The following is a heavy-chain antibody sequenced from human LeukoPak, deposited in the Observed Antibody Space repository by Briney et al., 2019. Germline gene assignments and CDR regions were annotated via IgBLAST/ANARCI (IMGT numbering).Heavy chain of an antibody. J-gene: IGHJ3*02. V-gene: IGHV1-18*01. Sequence: ASVKVSCKASGYTFTSYGISWVRQAPGQGLEWMGWISAYNGNTNYAQKLQGRVTMTTDTSTSTAYMELRSLRSDDTAVCYCARDHYYDSSGYPLVDAFDIWGQGTMVTVSS. CDR2: ISAYNGNT. D-gene: IGHD3-22*01. CDR1: GYTFTSYG. CDR3: ARDHYYDSSGYPLVDAFDI.